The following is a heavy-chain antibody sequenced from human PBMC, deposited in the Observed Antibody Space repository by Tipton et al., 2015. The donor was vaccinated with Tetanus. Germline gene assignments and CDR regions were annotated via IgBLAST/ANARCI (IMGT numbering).Heavy chain of an antibody. J-gene: IGHJ5*02. D-gene: IGHD7-27*01. CDR2: IYFSGST. CDR3: ARQLWGFWFDP. CDR1: GGSITSSRFY. V-gene: IGHV4-39*01. Sequence: TLSLTCTVSGGSITSSRFYWGWARQPPGKGLEWIGSIYFSGSTYHTPPLKSRVTMSVETSKNQFSLRRTCVTAADTAVYYCARQLWGFWFDPLGQGTLGTFSS.